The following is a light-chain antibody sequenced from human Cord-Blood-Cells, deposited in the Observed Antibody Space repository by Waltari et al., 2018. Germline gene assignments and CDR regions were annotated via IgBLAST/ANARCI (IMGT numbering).Light chain of an antibody. CDR1: QDISNY. CDR3: QQYDNLPLT. CDR2: DAS. Sequence: DIQMTQSPSSPSASVGDRVTMTCQPSQDISNYLNWYQQKPGKAPKLLIYDASNLETGVPSRFSGSGSGTDFTFTISSLQPEDIATYYCQQYDNLPLTFGGGTKVEIK. J-gene: IGKJ4*01. V-gene: IGKV1-33*01.